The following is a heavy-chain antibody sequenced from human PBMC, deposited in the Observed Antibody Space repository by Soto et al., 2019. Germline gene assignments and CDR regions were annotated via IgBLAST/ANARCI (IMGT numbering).Heavy chain of an antibody. CDR1: GGSIRSGDYY. CDR3: ARVLVLSVAMYNFDY. D-gene: IGHD2-2*01. J-gene: IGHJ4*02. V-gene: IGHV4-30-4*01. CDR2: IYHSGST. Sequence: QVQLQESGPGLVKPSQTLSLTCTVSGGSIRSGDYYWSWIRQPPGKGLEWIGYIYHSGSTYYSPSLKSRLTISVDTSKNQFSLTLSSVTAADTAVYYCARVLVLSVAMYNFDYWGQGTLVTVSS.